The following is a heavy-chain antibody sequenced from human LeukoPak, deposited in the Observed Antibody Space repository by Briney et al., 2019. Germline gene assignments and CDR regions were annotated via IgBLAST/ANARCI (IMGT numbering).Heavy chain of an antibody. CDR3: ARLTALAGHRGAFDI. CDR2: IYYNGNT. D-gene: IGHD6-19*01. CDR1: GGSIGGHTFY. Sequence: SETLSLTCNVSGGSIGGHTFYWDWIRQPPGKGLEWIATIYYNGNTFYNPSLKSRVAISIDMSKSQFFLHLTSVSVADTAVYYCARLTALAGHRGAFDIWGPGTLVTVSS. V-gene: IGHV4-39*01. J-gene: IGHJ3*02.